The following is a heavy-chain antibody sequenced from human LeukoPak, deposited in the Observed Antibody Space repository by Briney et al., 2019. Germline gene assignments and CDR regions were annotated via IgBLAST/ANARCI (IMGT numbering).Heavy chain of an antibody. Sequence: GGSLRLSCAASGFTFSSYAMSWVRQAPGKGLEWVSAISGSGDSTYYADPVKGRFTISRDNSKNMLYLQMSSLRAEDTAVYYGATEARQVSGIVSARDYWGQGTLVTVSS. V-gene: IGHV3-23*01. CDR3: ATEARQVSGIVSARDY. D-gene: IGHD6-13*01. CDR2: ISGSGDST. J-gene: IGHJ4*02. CDR1: GFTFSSYA.